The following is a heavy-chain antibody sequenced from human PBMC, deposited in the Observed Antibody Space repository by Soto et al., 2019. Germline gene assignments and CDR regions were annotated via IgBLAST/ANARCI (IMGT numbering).Heavy chain of an antibody. CDR1: EVTFNMHV. CDR3: ATSSNSTAFDY. Sequence: GGRLGLSRASSEVTFNMHVMHGFRQAPGKGLVWVSRINSDGSSTSYADSVKGRFTISRDNSKNTLLLQRNSLRAEDTAVYYCATSSNSTAFDYLGQGTLVPVAS. J-gene: IGHJ4*02. D-gene: IGHD4-4*01. V-gene: IGHV3-74*01. CDR2: INSDGSST.